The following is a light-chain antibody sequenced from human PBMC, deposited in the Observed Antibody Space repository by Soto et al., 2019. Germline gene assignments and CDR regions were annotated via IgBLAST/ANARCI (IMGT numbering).Light chain of an antibody. CDR1: QSVSSN. CDR3: QQYTNWLT. V-gene: IGKV3-15*01. J-gene: IGKJ4*01. CDR2: GAS. Sequence: EIVMTQSPATLSVSPGERATLSCRASQSVSSNLAWYQQKAGQAPRLLIYGASTRATGIPDRFSGSGSGTEFTLTINSLQSEDFAVYYCQQYTNWLTFGGGTKVEIK.